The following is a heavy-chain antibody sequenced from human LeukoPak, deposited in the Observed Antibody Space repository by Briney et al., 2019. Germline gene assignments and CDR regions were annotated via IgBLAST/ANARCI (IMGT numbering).Heavy chain of an antibody. V-gene: IGHV1-18*01. D-gene: IGHD6-19*01. CDR1: GYTFTSYG. CDR2: ISAYNGNT. Sequence: ASVKVSCKASGYTFTSYGISWVRQAPGQGLEWMGWISAYNGNTNYAQKLQGRVTMTTDTSTSIAYMELRSLRSDDTAVYYCARDRGGYSSGWYVGNDYWGQGTLVTVSS. CDR3: ARDRGGYSSGWYVGNDY. J-gene: IGHJ4*02.